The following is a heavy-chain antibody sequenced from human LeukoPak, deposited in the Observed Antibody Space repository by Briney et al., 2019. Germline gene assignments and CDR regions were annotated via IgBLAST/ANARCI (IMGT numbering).Heavy chain of an antibody. CDR2: IKKDGGEK. D-gene: IGHD5-24*01. J-gene: IGHJ4*02. Sequence: GGSLRLSCAASGLTFSSYWMTWVRQAPGKGLERVANIKKDGGEKYYMESVKGRFTISRDNAKNSLYLQMNSLTVEDTAVYYCARDMGWQQFDQWGQGTLVTVSS. CDR1: GLTFSSYW. CDR3: ARDMGWQQFDQ. V-gene: IGHV3-7*01.